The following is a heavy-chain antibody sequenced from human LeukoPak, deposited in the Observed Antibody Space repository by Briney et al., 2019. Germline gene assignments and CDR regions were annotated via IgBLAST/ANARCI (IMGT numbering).Heavy chain of an antibody. J-gene: IGHJ6*02. D-gene: IGHD6-19*01. CDR3: ARDLVSSGPYYYYFYGMDV. Sequence: GGSLRLSCVVSGFTFSSYWVSWVRQAPGKGLEWVANIKQDGSEKYYVDSVKGRFTISRDNAKNSLYLQMNSLRAEDTAVYYCARDLVSSGPYYYYFYGMDVWGQGTTVTVSS. CDR2: IKQDGSEK. V-gene: IGHV3-7*01. CDR1: GFTFSSYW.